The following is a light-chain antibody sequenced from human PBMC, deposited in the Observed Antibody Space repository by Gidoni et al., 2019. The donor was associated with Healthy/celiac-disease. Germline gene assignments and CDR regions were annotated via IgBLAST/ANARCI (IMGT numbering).Light chain of an antibody. CDR1: QSVSSN. Sequence: EIVITPSQATLSVSPGERATLSCRASQSVSSNLAWYQQKPGQAPRLLIYGASTRATGIPARFSGSGSGTEFTLTISSLQSEDFAVYYCQQYNNWPPWTFXQXTKVEIK. J-gene: IGKJ1*01. CDR3: QQYNNWPPWT. V-gene: IGKV3-15*01. CDR2: GAS.